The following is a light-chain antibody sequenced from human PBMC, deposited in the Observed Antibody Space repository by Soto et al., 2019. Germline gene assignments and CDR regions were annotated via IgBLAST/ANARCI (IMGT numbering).Light chain of an antibody. CDR2: KAS. V-gene: IGKV1-5*03. CDR3: QQYESYPMT. J-gene: IGKJ4*01. Sequence: DSQMTQYPSTLSASVGDRVTITCRASQSISSWLAWYQQKPGKAPKLLISKASTLQSGVPPRFSGSGSGTEFTLTISSLQPDDFATYYCQQYESYPMTFGRGTKVEIK. CDR1: QSISSW.